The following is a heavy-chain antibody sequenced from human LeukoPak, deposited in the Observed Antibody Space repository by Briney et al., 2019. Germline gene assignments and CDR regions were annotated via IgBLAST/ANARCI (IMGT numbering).Heavy chain of an antibody. CDR2: IYNGGRS. V-gene: IGHV3-53*01. D-gene: IGHD3-10*01. Sequence: GGSLRLSCAASGFTVSTNYMSWVRQAPGKGLEWVSVIYNGGRSYYTDSVKGRFTISRDNSKNTLYLQMNSLRAEDTAVYYCARGWGRVRGLHDYWGQGALVTVSS. CDR3: ARGWGRVRGLHDY. CDR1: GFTVSTNY. J-gene: IGHJ4*02.